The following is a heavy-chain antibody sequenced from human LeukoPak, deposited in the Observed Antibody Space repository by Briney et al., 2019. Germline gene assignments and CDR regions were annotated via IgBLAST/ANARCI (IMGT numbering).Heavy chain of an antibody. D-gene: IGHD6-6*01. J-gene: IGHJ4*02. CDR2: INHSGST. V-gene: IGHV4-34*01. Sequence: KPSETLSLTCAVYGGPFSGYYWSWIRQPPGKGLEWIGEINHSGSTNYNPSLKSRVTISVDTSKNQFSLKLSSVTAADTAVYYCARGHTSIAARGRFDYWGQGTLVTVSS. CDR3: ARGHTSIAARGRFDY. CDR1: GGPFSGYY.